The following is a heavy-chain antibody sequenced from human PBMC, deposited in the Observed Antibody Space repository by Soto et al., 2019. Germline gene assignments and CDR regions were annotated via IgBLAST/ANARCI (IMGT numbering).Heavy chain of an antibody. V-gene: IGHV3-48*03. J-gene: IGHJ4*02. Sequence: EVQLVESGGGLVQPGGSLRLSCAASGFTFSSYEMNWVRQAPGKGLEWVSYISSSGSTIYYAGSVKGRFTISRDNAKNSLYLQMNSLRAEDTAVYYCASERVVVPAPFDYWGQGTLVTVSS. CDR3: ASERVVVPAPFDY. CDR1: GFTFSSYE. CDR2: ISSSGSTI. D-gene: IGHD2-2*01.